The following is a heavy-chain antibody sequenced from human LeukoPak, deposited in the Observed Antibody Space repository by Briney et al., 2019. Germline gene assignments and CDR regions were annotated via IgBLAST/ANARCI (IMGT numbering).Heavy chain of an antibody. CDR1: GSSFTSYW. V-gene: IGHV5-51*01. J-gene: IGHJ5*02. D-gene: IGHD6-19*01. CDR2: IYPGDSDT. CDR3: ARFHSSGWENWFDP. Sequence: GESLKISFKGSGSSFTSYWIGWVRQMPGKGLGWMGIIYPGDSDTRYSPSFQGQVTISADKSISTAYLQWSSLKASDTAMYYCARFHSSGWENWFDPWGQGTLVTVSS.